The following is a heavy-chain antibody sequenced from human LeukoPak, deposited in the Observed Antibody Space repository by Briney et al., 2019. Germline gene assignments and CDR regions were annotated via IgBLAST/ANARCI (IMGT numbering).Heavy chain of an antibody. CDR2: ITGSGDST. J-gene: IGHJ3*02. Sequence: PGGSLRLSCAASGFTFNNYAMTWVRQSPGKGLEWVSAITGSGDSTYYADSVKGRFTISRDNSKNTLYLQMNSLRAEDTAVYYCTKDGYGSGSYFPYALDIWAQGTLVTVSS. D-gene: IGHD3-10*01. V-gene: IGHV3-23*01. CDR1: GFTFNNYA. CDR3: TKDGYGSGSYFPYALDI.